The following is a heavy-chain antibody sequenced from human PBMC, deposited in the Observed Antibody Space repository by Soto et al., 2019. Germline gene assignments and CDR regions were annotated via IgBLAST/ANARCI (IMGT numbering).Heavy chain of an antibody. J-gene: IGHJ5*02. CDR2: ISSSSSYT. CDR3: ARVAPPMVRGVIITYAWFDP. V-gene: IGHV3-21*05. D-gene: IGHD3-10*01. Sequence: GGSLRLSCAASGFTFSSYAMSWVRQAPGKGLEWVSYISSSSSYTNYADSVKGRFTISRDNAKNSLYLQMNSLRAEDTAVYYCARVAPPMVRGVIITYAWFDPWGQGTLVTVSS. CDR1: GFTFSSYA.